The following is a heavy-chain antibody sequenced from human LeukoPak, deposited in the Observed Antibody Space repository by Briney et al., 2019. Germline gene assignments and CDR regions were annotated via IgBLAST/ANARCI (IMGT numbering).Heavy chain of an antibody. J-gene: IGHJ4*02. CDR3: ARVDIVMYGFDY. D-gene: IGHD2-2*03. CDR2: IYSGGST. CDR1: GFTFSSYA. V-gene: IGHV3-53*01. Sequence: PGGSLRLSCAASGFTFSSYAMSWVRQAPGKGLEWVSVIYSGGSTYYADSVKGRFTISRDNSKNTLYLQMNSLRAEDTAVYYCARVDIVMYGFDYWGQGTLVTVSS.